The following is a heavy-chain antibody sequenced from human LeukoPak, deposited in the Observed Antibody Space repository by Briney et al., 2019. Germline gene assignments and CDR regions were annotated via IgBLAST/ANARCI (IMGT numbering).Heavy chain of an antibody. J-gene: IGHJ3*02. V-gene: IGHV3-30*04. CDR1: GFTFSYYA. CDR2: IAYDGTNK. Sequence: GGSLRLSCAASGFTFSYYAMHWVRQAPGRGLQWVATIAYDGTNKYYANSVKGRFTISRDNSKSTLYLQMNSLRAEDTAVYYCGKNRYSGSLSPFDIWGQGTMVTVSS. D-gene: IGHD1-26*01. CDR3: GKNRYSGSLSPFDI.